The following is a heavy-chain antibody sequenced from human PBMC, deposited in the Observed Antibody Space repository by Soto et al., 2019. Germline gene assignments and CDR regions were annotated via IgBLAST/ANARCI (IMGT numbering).Heavy chain of an antibody. Sequence: SETLSLTCTVSGGSISSGGYYWSWIRQHPGKGLEWIGYIYYSGSTYYNPSLKSRVTISVDTSKNQFSLKLSSVTAADTAVYYCATKISSSWGYNWFDPWGQGTLVTVSS. J-gene: IGHJ5*02. CDR3: ATKISSSWGYNWFDP. D-gene: IGHD2-15*01. CDR1: GGSISSGGYY. V-gene: IGHV4-31*03. CDR2: IYYSGST.